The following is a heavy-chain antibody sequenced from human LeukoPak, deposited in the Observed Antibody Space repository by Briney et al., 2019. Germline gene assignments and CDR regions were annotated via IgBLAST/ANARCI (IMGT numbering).Heavy chain of an antibody. CDR1: GGSIKNYC. V-gene: IGHV4-59*01. Sequence: SESLSLTCALSGGSIKNYCWSWIRQPLGKGLEWIGYVYYTGTTSYNPSLKSRVTISVETSKNQFSLTLNSVTAADTAVYHCARQSDPYYHYGLDFWGQGTTVIVS. J-gene: IGHJ6*02. CDR3: ARQSDPYYHYGLDF. CDR2: VYYTGTT.